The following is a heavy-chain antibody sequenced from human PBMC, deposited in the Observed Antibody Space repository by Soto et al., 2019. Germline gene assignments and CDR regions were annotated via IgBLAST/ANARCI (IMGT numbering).Heavy chain of an antibody. D-gene: IGHD1-26*01. J-gene: IGHJ4*02. CDR1: GFTFSSYA. CDR3: AQWAGAFDY. Sequence: QVQLVESGGGVVQPGRSLRLSCAASGFTFSSYAMHWVRQAPGKGLEWVAVISYDGSNKYYADAVKGRFTISRDKSKNTLYLQMNSLRAEDKAVYYCAQWAGAFDYWGQGTLVTVSS. V-gene: IGHV3-30-3*01. CDR2: ISYDGSNK.